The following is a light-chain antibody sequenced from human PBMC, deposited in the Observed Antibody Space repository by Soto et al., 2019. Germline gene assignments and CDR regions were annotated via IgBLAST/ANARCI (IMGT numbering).Light chain of an antibody. CDR3: LQDYNYLYT. CDR2: AAS. Sequence: AIQMTQSPSSLSASVGDRVTITCRASQGIRNDLGWYQQKPWKAPKLLIYAASSLQSGVTPSLGGSGSGTDFTLTISSLQPEDVATYYCLQDYNYLYTFGQGTKLEIK. CDR1: QGIRND. J-gene: IGKJ2*01. V-gene: IGKV1-6*01.